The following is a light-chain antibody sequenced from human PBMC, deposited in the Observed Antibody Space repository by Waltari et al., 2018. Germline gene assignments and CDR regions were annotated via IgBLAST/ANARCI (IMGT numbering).Light chain of an antibody. CDR3: PQSYSTPYT. V-gene: IGKV1-39*01. J-gene: IGKJ2*01. CDR2: GAS. Sequence: DIQMTQSPSSLSAFVAGRVTITCRASQSITNYLNWYQEQPGKAPQLLFYGASSLQSGVPSRFSGSGSGTEFTLTISSLQPEDFATYYCPQSYSTPYTFSQGTRLEFK. CDR1: QSITNY.